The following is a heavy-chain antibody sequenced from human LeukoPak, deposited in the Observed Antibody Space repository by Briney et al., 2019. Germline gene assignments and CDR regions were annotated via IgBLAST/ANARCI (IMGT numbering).Heavy chain of an antibody. Sequence: GGSLRLSCAASGFTFSTYTMNWVRQAPGKGLEWVSYISSSNSYISYADSVKGRFTISRDNAKNSLYLQMNSLRAEDTAVYYCARVRSGWYEDYWGQGTLVTVSS. CDR3: ARVRSGWYEDY. V-gene: IGHV3-21*01. CDR1: GFTFSTYT. J-gene: IGHJ4*02. D-gene: IGHD6-19*01. CDR2: ISSSNSYI.